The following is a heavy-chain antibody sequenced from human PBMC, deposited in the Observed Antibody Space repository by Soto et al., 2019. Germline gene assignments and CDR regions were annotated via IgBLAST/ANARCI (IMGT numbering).Heavy chain of an antibody. CDR1: GFTFSSYG. J-gene: IGHJ4*02. CDR2: ISYDGSNK. V-gene: IGHV3-30*18. CDR3: AKDEGYTNTPADY. D-gene: IGHD5-12*01. Sequence: QVQLVESGGGVVQPGRSLRLSCAASGFTFSSYGMHWVRQAPGKGLEWVAVISYDGSNKYYADSVKGRFTISRDNSKNTLYLQMNSLRAEDTAVYYCAKDEGYTNTPADYWGQVTLFTVSS.